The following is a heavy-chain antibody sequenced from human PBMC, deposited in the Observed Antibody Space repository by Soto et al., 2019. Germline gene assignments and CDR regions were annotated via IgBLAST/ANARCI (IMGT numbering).Heavy chain of an antibody. D-gene: IGHD2-15*01. CDR2: ISSSGDST. CDR1: GFTFSTYA. CDR3: AKDDGGSYRGGAFDL. V-gene: IGHV3-23*01. Sequence: ESGGDLVQPGESLRLSCAASGFTFSTYAMTWVHQALGKGLEWVSSISSSGDSTFYADSVKGRFTISRDSSKNTLSLQMNSLRAEDTAVYYCAKDDGGSYRGGAFDLWGQGTMVTVSS. J-gene: IGHJ3*01.